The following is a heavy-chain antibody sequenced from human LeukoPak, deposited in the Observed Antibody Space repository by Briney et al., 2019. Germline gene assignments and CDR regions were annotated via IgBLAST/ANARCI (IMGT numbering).Heavy chain of an antibody. V-gene: IGHV3-23*01. CDR2: ISASGGST. J-gene: IGHJ5*02. D-gene: IGHD3-10*01. Sequence: GGSLRLSCAASGFTFSSYAMNWVPQAPGKGLEWVSTISASGGSTYYADSVKGRFTISRDNSKNTLYLQMNSLRAEDAAVYYCAKYGSGSYYKGLSWGQGTLVTVSS. CDR3: AKYGSGSYYKGLS. CDR1: GFTFSSYA.